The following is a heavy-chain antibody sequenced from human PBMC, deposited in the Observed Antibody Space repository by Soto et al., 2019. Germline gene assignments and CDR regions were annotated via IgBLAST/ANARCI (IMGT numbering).Heavy chain of an antibody. J-gene: IGHJ5*02. CDR1: GGSISGSSYY. CDR2: IYYSGST. Sequence: SETLSLTCTVSGGSISGSSYYWGWIRQPPGKGLEWIGSIYYSGSTYYNPSLKSRVTISVDTSKNQFSLKLSSVTAADTAVYYCARPRGMAAAGTGWFDPWGQGTLVTVSS. CDR3: ARPRGMAAAGTGWFDP. V-gene: IGHV4-39*01. D-gene: IGHD6-13*01.